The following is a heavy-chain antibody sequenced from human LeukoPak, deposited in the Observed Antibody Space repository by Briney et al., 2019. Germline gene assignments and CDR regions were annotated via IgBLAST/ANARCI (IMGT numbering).Heavy chain of an antibody. Sequence: KASETLSLTCAVYGGSFSGYYWSWIRQPPGKGLEWIGEINHSGSTNYNPSLKSRVTISVDTSKNQFSLKLSSVTAADTAVYYCARGGSAHIVATPYYFDYWGQGTLVTVSS. CDR3: ARGGSAHIVATPYYFDY. V-gene: IGHV4-34*01. CDR1: GGSFSGYY. J-gene: IGHJ4*02. CDR2: INHSGST. D-gene: IGHD5-12*01.